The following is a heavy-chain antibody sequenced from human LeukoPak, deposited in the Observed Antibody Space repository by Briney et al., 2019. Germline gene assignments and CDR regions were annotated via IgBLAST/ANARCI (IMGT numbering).Heavy chain of an antibody. CDR2: ISGSGGST. CDR3: AKEGDIVVVVAATAPNWFDP. J-gene: IGHJ5*02. D-gene: IGHD2-15*01. V-gene: IGHV3-23*01. CDR1: GFTFSSYA. Sequence: GGSLRLSCAASGFTFSSYAMSWVRQAPGKGLEWVSAISGSGGSTYYADSVKGRFTISRDNSKNTLYLQMNSLRAEDTALYYCAKEGDIVVVVAATAPNWFDPWGQGTLVTVSS.